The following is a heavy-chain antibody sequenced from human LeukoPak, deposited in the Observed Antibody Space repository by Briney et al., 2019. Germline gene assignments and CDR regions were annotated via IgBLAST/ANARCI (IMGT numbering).Heavy chain of an antibody. J-gene: IGHJ6*03. Sequence: PSETLSLTCTVSGGSISSSSYYWGWIRQPPGKGLEWIGSIYYSGSTYYNPSLKSRVTISVDTSKNQFSLKLSSVTAADTAVYYCARVGCSSSSCNVSYYYHYYYMDVWGKGTTVTVSS. V-gene: IGHV4-39*01. D-gene: IGHD2-2*01. CDR1: GGSISSSSYY. CDR2: IYYSGST. CDR3: ARVGCSSSSCNVSYYYHYYYMDV.